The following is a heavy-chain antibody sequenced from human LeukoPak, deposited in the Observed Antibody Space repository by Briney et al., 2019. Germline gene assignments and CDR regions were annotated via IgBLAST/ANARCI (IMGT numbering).Heavy chain of an antibody. Sequence: GGSLRLSCAASGFTFDDSPIHWVRQASGKGLEWVGRVRDKANGYATGYAASVKGRFTISRDDSKNTAYLQMNSLIIEDTAVYYCTRQPPGIGTVDHWGQGALVTVSS. CDR2: VRDKANGYAT. CDR1: GFTFDDSP. D-gene: IGHD1-26*01. V-gene: IGHV3-73*01. J-gene: IGHJ4*02. CDR3: TRQPPGIGTVDH.